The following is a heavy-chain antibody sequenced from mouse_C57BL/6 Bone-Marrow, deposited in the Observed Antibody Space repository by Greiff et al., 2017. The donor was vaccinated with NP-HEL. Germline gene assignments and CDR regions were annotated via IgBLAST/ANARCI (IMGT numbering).Heavy chain of an antibody. V-gene: IGHV1-63*01. D-gene: IGHD2-1*01. CDR2: IYPGGGYT. CDR1: GYTFTNYW. Sequence: VKLKQSGAELVRPGTSVKMSCKASGYTFTNYWIGWAKQRPGHGLEWIGDIYPGGGYTNYNEKFKGKATLTADKSSSTAYMQFSSLTSEDSAIYYCARSYGNYYFDYWGQGTTLTVSS. CDR3: ARSYGNYYFDY. J-gene: IGHJ2*01.